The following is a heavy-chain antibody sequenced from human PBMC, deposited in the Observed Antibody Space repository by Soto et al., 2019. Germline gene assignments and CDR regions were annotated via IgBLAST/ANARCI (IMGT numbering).Heavy chain of an antibody. V-gene: IGHV3-30-3*01. CDR3: ARVGHQAARYFDY. CDR1: GFTFSSYA. CDR2: ISYDGSNK. J-gene: IGHJ4*02. D-gene: IGHD6-6*01. Sequence: GESLKISCAASGFTFSSYAMHWVRQAPGKGLEWVAVISYDGSNKYYADSVKGRFTISRDNSKNTLYLQMNSLRAEDTAVYYCARVGHQAARYFDYWGQGTLVTVSS.